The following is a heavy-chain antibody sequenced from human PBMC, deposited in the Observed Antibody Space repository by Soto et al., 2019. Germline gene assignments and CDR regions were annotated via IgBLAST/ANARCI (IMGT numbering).Heavy chain of an antibody. Sequence: SETLSLTCTVSGTSVSGHFWSWMRQPPGKGLEWIGYGYYSGSTLYNPSLKSRVTISLDTSKNHFSLRLNSVTSADTAVYYCARGVYLRLVRTGWFDPWGQGTLVTVSS. V-gene: IGHV4-59*02. CDR3: ARGVYLRLVRTGWFDP. CDR1: GTSVSGHF. J-gene: IGHJ5*02. CDR2: GYYSGST. D-gene: IGHD3-10*01.